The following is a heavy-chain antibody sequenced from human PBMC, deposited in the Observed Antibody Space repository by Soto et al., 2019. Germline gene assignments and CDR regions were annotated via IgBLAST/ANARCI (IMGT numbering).Heavy chain of an antibody. CDR1: GFTFSSYT. Sequence: EVQLVESGGGLVKPGGSLRLSCAASGFTFSSYTMNWVRQAPGKGLEWVSSISSSSSYIYYGDSVKGQLTISRDNDKNSVYLQMNSLRADVTAVYYCARGYSSGEYWGQGTLVPVSS. D-gene: IGHD6-19*01. V-gene: IGHV3-21*01. J-gene: IGHJ4*02. CDR2: ISSSSSYI. CDR3: ARGYSSGEY.